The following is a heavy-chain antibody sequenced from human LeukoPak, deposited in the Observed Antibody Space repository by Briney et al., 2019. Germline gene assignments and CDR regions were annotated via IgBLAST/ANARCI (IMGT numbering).Heavy chain of an antibody. CDR1: GFTFDTYW. Sequence: GGSLRLSCAASGFTFDTYWMSWVRQAPGKGLEWVANIKQDGSEKDYVDSVKGRFTISRDNAKNSLYLQMNSLRAEDTGVYYCARGDTQSKYRQFDSWGQGSLVIVSS. CDR3: ARGDTQSKYRQFDS. CDR2: IKQDGSEK. V-gene: IGHV3-7*04. J-gene: IGHJ4*02. D-gene: IGHD3-16*02.